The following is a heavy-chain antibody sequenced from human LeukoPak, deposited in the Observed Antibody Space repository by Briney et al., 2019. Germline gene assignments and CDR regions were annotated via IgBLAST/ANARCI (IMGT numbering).Heavy chain of an antibody. J-gene: IGHJ4*02. V-gene: IGHV3-30*02. CDR1: GFTFSSYG. CDR3: AKAASSRGRYADTFDY. CDR2: ILYDGSKK. D-gene: IGHD6-19*01. Sequence: TGGSLRLSCAASGFTFSSYGMHCVRQAPGKGLEWLAFILYDGSKKYYADSVRGRFTISRDNSKNTVFLQMNTLRSEDTAIFYCAKAASSRGRYADTFDYWGQGTQVTVSS.